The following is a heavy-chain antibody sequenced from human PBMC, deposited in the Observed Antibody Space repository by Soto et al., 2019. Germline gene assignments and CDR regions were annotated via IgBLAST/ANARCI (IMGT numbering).Heavy chain of an antibody. CDR2: ISYDGSNK. Sequence: PGGSLRLSCAASGFTFSSYAMHWVRQAPGKGLEWVAVISYDGSNKYYADSVKGRFTISRDNSKNTLYLQMNSLRAEDTAVYYCARAYEGDYIDYWGQATLVTVSS. CDR3: ARAYEGDYIDY. CDR1: GFTFSSYA. J-gene: IGHJ4*02. V-gene: IGHV3-30-3*01. D-gene: IGHD3-16*01.